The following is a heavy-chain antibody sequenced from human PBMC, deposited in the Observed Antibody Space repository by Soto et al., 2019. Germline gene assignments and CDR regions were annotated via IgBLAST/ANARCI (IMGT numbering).Heavy chain of an antibody. CDR3: ARTYGTGSLNWFDP. D-gene: IGHD3-10*01. J-gene: IGHJ5*02. V-gene: IGHV3-48*04. CDR2: ISSGSGNI. CDR1: GFIFSSYD. Sequence: EVQLVESGGGLVQPGGSLRLSCAASGFIFSSYDMNWVRQAPGKGLEWVSYISSGSGNILYADSVKGRFTISRDNAKNSLYLQMNSRRAEDTAVYYCARTYGTGSLNWFDPWGQGTLVTVSS.